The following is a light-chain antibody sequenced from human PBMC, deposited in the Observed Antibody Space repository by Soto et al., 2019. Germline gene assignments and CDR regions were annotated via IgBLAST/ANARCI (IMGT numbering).Light chain of an antibody. CDR1: SSDVGAHNH. CDR2: EVN. J-gene: IGLJ1*01. CDR3: SSHGSSKI. V-gene: IGLV2-14*01. Sequence: QSALTQPASVSGSPGQSITISCTGNSSDVGAHNHVSWYQQHPGKAPKLIISEVNNPPSGVSDRYSGSKSGNTASLIISGLQTEDEVDYYCSSHGSSKIFGTGTKLTVL.